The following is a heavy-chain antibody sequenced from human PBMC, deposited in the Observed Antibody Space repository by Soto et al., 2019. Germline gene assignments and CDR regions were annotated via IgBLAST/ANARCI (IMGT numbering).Heavy chain of an antibody. CDR3: ARWLPARIAVAGTYYYYGMDV. D-gene: IGHD6-19*01. J-gene: IGHJ6*02. CDR1: GVSFSGYY. Sequence: QVQLQQWGAGLLKPSETLSLTCAVYGVSFSGYYWSWIRQPPGKGLEWIGEINHSGSTNYNPSLKSRVTISVDTSKNQFSLKMSSVTAADTAVYYCARWLPARIAVAGTYYYYGMDVWGQGTTVTVSS. CDR2: INHSGST. V-gene: IGHV4-34*01.